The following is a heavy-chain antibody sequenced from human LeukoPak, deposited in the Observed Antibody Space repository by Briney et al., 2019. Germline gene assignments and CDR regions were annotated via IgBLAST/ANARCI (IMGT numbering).Heavy chain of an antibody. D-gene: IGHD1-26*01. CDR1: GFTFSSYA. CDR3: AKYLHYLVFRWELLPVDY. J-gene: IGHJ4*02. V-gene: IGHV3-23*01. Sequence: PGGSLRLSCAASGFTFSSYAMSWVRQAPGKGLEWVSAISGSGGSTYYADSVKGRFTISRDNSKNTLYLQMNSLRAEDTAVYYCAKYLHYLVFRWELLPVDYWGQGTLVTVSS. CDR2: ISGSGGST.